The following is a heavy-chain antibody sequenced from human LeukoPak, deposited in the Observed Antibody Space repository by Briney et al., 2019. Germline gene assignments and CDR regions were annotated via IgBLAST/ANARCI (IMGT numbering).Heavy chain of an antibody. D-gene: IGHD2-21*02. CDR2: INHSGST. CDR1: GGSFIPYY. CDR3: ARGGFYCGGDCYVDY. V-gene: IGHV4-34*01. Sequence: SETLSLTCAVYGGSFIPYYWSWIRQPPGKGMEWIGEINHSGSTNYNPSLKSRVTISVDTSKNQFSLKLSSVTAADTAVYYCARGGFYCGGDCYVDYWGQGTLVTVSS. J-gene: IGHJ4*02.